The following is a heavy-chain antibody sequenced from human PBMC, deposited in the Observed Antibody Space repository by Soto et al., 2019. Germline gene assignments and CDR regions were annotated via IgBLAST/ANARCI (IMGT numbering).Heavy chain of an antibody. V-gene: IGHV3-15*01. J-gene: IGHJ4*02. CDR3: TTGSYYFDSSGYNY. CDR1: GFTFTNAW. CDR2: IKGKTDGGTT. D-gene: IGHD3-22*01. Sequence: VGSLRLSCAASGFTFTNAWMSWVRQAPGKGLEWVGRIKGKTDGGTTDYGAPVKGRFIMSRDDSKNMLYLQMNSLKTEDTAVYYCTTGSYYFDSSGYNYWGQGTLVTVSS.